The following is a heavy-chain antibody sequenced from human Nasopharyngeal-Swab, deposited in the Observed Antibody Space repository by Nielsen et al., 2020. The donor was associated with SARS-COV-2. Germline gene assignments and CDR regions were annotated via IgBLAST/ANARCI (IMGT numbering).Heavy chain of an antibody. CDR3: ARAGGWLQWIDY. CDR2: IYHSGST. J-gene: IGHJ4*02. CDR1: GGSISSGGYS. Sequence: SQTLSLTCAVSGGSISSGGYSWSWIRQPPGKGLEWIGYIYHSGSTYYNPSLKSRVTISVDTSKNQFSLKLSSVTAADTAVYYCARAGGWLQWIDYWGQGTLVTVSS. V-gene: IGHV4-30-2*01. D-gene: IGHD5-24*01.